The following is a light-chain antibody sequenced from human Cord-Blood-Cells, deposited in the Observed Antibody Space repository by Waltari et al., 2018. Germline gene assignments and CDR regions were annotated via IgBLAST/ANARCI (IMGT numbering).Light chain of an antibody. J-gene: IGKJ1*01. Sequence: EIVMTQSPATLSVSPGERATLSCRASQSVSSNLAWYQQKPGQAPRLLIYGASTRATGIPARFSGSGSGTEFTLPISSLQSEDFAVYYCQQYNNWPPEWTFGQGTKVEIK. CDR3: QQYNNWPPEWT. V-gene: IGKV3-15*01. CDR2: GAS. CDR1: QSVSSN.